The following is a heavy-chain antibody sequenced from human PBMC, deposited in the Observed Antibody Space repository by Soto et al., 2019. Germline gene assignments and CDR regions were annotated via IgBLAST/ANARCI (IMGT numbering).Heavy chain of an antibody. CDR2: INHSGST. CDR3: ARGTNYDSSGYYAI. J-gene: IGHJ4*02. V-gene: IGHV4-34*01. Sequence: SETLSLTCAVYGGSFSGYYWSWIRQPPGKGLEWIGEINHSGSTNYNPSLKSRVSMSVDTSKNQFSLKLSSVTAADTAVYHCARGTNYDSSGYYAIWGQGTLVTVSS. CDR1: GGSFSGYY. D-gene: IGHD3-22*01.